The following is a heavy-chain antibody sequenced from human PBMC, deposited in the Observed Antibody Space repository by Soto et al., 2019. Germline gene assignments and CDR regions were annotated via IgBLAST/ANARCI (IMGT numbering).Heavy chain of an antibody. Sequence: QITLKESGPTLVKPTQTLTLTCTFSGFSLSTSGVGVGWIRQPPGKALEWLALIYWDDDKRYSPSLKSRLTIPKDPSKNQVVLTIPNMAPVDTATYYCAPSPPSGSLTWFAPGGQGTLVTVSS. J-gene: IGHJ5*02. CDR3: APSPPSGSLTWFAP. V-gene: IGHV2-5*02. CDR2: IYWDDDK. CDR1: GFSLSTSGVG.